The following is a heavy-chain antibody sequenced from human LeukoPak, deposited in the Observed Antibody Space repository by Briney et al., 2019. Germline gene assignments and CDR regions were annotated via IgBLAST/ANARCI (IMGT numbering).Heavy chain of an antibody. V-gene: IGHV1-8*01. J-gene: IGHJ3*02. CDR3: ASLAVAEVRNAFDI. D-gene: IGHD6-19*01. CDR2: MNPNSGNT. CDR1: GYTLTSYD. Sequence: ASVKVSCKASGYTLTSYDINWVRQATGQGLEWMGWMNPNSGNTGYAQKFQGRVTMTRNTSISTAYMELSSLRSEDTAVYYCASLAVAEVRNAFDIWGQGTMVTVSS.